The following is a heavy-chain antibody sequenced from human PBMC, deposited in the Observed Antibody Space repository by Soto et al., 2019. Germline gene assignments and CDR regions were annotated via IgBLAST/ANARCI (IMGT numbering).Heavy chain of an antibody. J-gene: IGHJ6*02. CDR2: ISSSSSYT. CDR1: GFTFRDYY. D-gene: IGHD6-19*01. CDR3: ARVRALAADGMDV. V-gene: IGHV3-11*05. Sequence: QVQLVESGGGLVKPGGSLRLSCAASGFTFRDYYMMWMRQAPGKGLKWVSYISSSSSYTNYADSVKGRFTISRDNAKNSLYLQMNSLRADDTAVYYCARVRALAADGMDVWGQGTTVTVSS.